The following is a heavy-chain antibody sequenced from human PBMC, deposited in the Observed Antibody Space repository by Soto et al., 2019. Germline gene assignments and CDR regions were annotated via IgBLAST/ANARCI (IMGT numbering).Heavy chain of an antibody. D-gene: IGHD2-15*01. CDR3: APHVSCSGGSCQYDAFAI. Sequence: EVQVLESGGGLVQPGGSLRLSCEGSEFTVSGHAMTWIRQAPGKGPEWVSTITADGGTYYADSVKGLFAMSRDTSENTLYLQMNSLGAEDTAAYYCAPHVSCSGGSCQYDAFAIRGQGTMVTVSS. J-gene: IGHJ3*02. V-gene: IGHV3-23*01. CDR1: EFTVSGHA. CDR2: ITADGGT.